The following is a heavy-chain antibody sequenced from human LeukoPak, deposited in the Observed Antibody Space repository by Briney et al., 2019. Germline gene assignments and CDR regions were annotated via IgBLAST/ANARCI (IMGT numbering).Heavy chain of an antibody. Sequence: SETLSLTCAVSGYSISSGYYWGWIRQPPGKGLEWIGSIYHSGSTYYNPSLKSRVTKSVDTSKNQFSLRLSSVTAADTAVYYCVRQRYVYGYCDSWGPGTLVTVSS. CDR3: VRQRYVYGYCDS. D-gene: IGHD3-22*01. CDR1: GYSISSGYY. CDR2: IYHSGST. J-gene: IGHJ4*02. V-gene: IGHV4-38-2*01.